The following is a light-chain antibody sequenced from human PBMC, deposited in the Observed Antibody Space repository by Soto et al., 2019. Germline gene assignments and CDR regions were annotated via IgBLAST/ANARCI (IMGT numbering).Light chain of an antibody. J-gene: IGKJ1*01. CDR2: GAS. CDR3: QHYNNWPPWT. V-gene: IGKV3-15*01. CDR1: QRISSN. Sequence: EIVMTQSPATLSVSPGERATLSCRASQRISSNLDWYQQKPGQATRILIYGASTRATGIPARFSGSGSGTEFTLTISSLQSEDFAVYYCQHYNNWPPWTFGQGTKVEIK.